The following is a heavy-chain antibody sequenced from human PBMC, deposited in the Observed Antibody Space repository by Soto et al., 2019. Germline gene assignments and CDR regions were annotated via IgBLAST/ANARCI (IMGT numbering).Heavy chain of an antibody. Sequence: ASVKVSCKASGYTFTSYGISWVRQAPGQGLEWMGWISAYNGNTNYAQKLQGRVTMTTDTSTSTAYMELRSLRSDDTAVYYCASRFTPPYGDYAPESYFDLWGRGTLVNVSS. CDR2: ISAYNGNT. CDR1: GYTFTSYG. J-gene: IGHJ2*01. D-gene: IGHD4-17*01. CDR3: ASRFTPPYGDYAPESYFDL. V-gene: IGHV1-18*01.